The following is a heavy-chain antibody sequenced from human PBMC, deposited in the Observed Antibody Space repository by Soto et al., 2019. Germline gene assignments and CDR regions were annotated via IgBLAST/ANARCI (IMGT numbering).Heavy chain of an antibody. Sequence: GGSLRLSCAASGFTFSSYWMSWVRQAPGKGLEWVANIKSDGNEKYYVDSVKGRFTISRDNAKNSLFLQMNSLRAEDTAVYYCARDGYKVREVRRSMDVWGRGTTVTVSS. V-gene: IGHV3-7*01. CDR2: IKSDGNEK. CDR1: GFTFSSYW. CDR3: ARDGYKVREVRRSMDV. D-gene: IGHD3-10*01. J-gene: IGHJ6*02.